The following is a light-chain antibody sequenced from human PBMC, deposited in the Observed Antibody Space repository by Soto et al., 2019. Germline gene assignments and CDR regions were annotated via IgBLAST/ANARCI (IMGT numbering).Light chain of an antibody. V-gene: IGLV2-14*01. CDR2: DVT. CDR3: TSFKGPSYV. Sequence: QSALTQPASVSGSPGQSITISCTGTSSDVGNNSYVSWYQQNPGKAPKVMICDVTNRPSGVSNRFSGSKSGNTASLTISGLRAGDGADYYCTSFKGPSYVCGTGTKVTAL. CDR1: SSDVGNNSY. J-gene: IGLJ1*01.